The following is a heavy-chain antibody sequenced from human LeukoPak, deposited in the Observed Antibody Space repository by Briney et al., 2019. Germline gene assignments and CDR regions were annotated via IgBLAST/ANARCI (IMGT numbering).Heavy chain of an antibody. CDR3: ARDRHSGSFYGYFDY. Sequence: GGSLRLSCAASGFTISSYAMHWVRQAPGKGLEWVAVISSDGTSKHYADSVKGRFTISRDDSKSTLYLQMSSLRAEDTAVYFCARDRHSGSFYGYFDYWGQGTLVTVSS. D-gene: IGHD1-26*01. CDR2: ISSDGTSK. CDR1: GFTISSYA. J-gene: IGHJ4*02. V-gene: IGHV3-30-3*01.